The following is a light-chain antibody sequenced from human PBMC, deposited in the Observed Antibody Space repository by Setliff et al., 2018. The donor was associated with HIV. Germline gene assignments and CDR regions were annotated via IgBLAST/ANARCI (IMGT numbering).Light chain of an antibody. Sequence: QSALAQPASVSGSPGQSITMSCTGTSSDVGGYNYVSWYQHHPGKAPKLMIYEVTNRPSGVSSRFSGSKSGNTASLTIFGLQAEDEADYYCSSYTTSTTLVFGRGTKVTVL. CDR2: EVT. V-gene: IGLV2-14*01. CDR1: SSDVGGYNY. CDR3: SSYTTSTTLV. J-gene: IGLJ3*02.